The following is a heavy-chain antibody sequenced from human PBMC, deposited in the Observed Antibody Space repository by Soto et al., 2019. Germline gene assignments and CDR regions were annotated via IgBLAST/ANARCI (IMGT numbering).Heavy chain of an antibody. V-gene: IGHV4-4*07. CDR2: VNTRGAS. D-gene: IGHD1-20*01. J-gene: IGHJ4*02. Sequence: ASETLSLTCPVSGASISHYSFSWIRQSAGKGLEWVGRVNTRGASHYNPSLRRRVAVSLDKSRKTVFLGVNCVTAADTAVYYCVTESRDNWRYVVYWGQGTPVTVSS. CDR3: VTESRDNWRYVVY. CDR1: GASISHYS.